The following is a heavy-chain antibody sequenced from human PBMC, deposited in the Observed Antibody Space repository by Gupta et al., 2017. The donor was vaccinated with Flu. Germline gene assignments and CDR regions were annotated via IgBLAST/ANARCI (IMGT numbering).Heavy chain of an antibody. V-gene: IGHV3-15*01. CDR2: IKSKTDGGTI. Sequence: EVQLVESGGGLVKPGGALILSCAASGFTFSNAWMNWVRQAPGKGLEWVGRIKSKTDGGTIDYAAPVKGSFIISRDDSKNTLYLQMNSLKIEDTAVYYCTTDGPFHNYEAAYWGQGTLVTVSS. D-gene: IGHD3-22*01. CDR1: GFTFSNAW. J-gene: IGHJ4*02. CDR3: TTDGPFHNYEAAY.